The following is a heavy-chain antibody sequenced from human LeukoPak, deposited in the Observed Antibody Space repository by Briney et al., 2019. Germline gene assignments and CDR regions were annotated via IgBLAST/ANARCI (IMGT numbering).Heavy chain of an antibody. Sequence: GGSLRLSCAASRFTLSTYWMSWVRQAPGKGLEWVAHIKQDGSQEYYVDPVKGRFTISRDSAKNSLYLQMNSLRAEDTAVYYCARRGWLQENGMDVWGQGTTVTVSS. CDR2: IKQDGSQE. D-gene: IGHD5-24*01. V-gene: IGHV3-7*03. CDR3: ARRGWLQENGMDV. J-gene: IGHJ6*02. CDR1: RFTLSTYW.